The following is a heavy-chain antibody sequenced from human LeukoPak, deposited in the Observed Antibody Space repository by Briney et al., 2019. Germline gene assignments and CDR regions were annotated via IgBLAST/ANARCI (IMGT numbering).Heavy chain of an antibody. J-gene: IGHJ5*02. V-gene: IGHV4-59*01. CDR2: IYYSGST. CDR3: ARDFRRWFDP. CDR1: GGSISSYY. Sequence: SGTLSLTSTVSGGSISSYYWSWIRQPPGKGLEWIGYIYYSGSTNYNPSLKSRVTISVDTSKNQFPLKLSSVTAADTAVYYCARDFRRWFDPWGQGTLVTVSS.